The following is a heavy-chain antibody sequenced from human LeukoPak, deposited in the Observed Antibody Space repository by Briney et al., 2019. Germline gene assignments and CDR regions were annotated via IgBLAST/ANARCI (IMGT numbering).Heavy chain of an antibody. V-gene: IGHV3-7*01. J-gene: IGHJ4*02. CDR2: INEDGSEK. D-gene: IGHD3-3*01. CDR1: GFSLGNYW. CDR3: ARERQNKDFWSGGDY. Sequence: GGSLRLSCAASGFSLGNYWMKWVRQDPVKGLEWVANINEDGSEKYYVDSVRGRFTISRDNAKNSLYLQMNTLRPEDTAVYYCARERQNKDFWSGGDYWGQGTLVTVSS.